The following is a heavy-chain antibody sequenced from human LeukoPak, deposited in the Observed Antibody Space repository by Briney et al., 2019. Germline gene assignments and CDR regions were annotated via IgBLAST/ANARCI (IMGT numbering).Heavy chain of an antibody. CDR3: ARVMTTLTGFDF. V-gene: IGHV5-51*01. CDR2: IYPGDSDT. CDR1: GYTFTTYW. D-gene: IGHD4-11*01. J-gene: IGHJ4*02. Sequence: GESLKISCKGSGYTFTTYWIGWVRQMPGKGLEWMGIIYPGDSDTRYRPSFQGQVTISADKSITTAYLQWSSLKASDTAMYYCARVMTTLTGFDFWGQGTLVTVSS.